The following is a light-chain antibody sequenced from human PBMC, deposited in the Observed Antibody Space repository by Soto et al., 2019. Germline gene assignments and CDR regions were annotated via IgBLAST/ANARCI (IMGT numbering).Light chain of an antibody. CDR2: SDN. CDR3: GAWDDSLNGWV. CDR1: SSNLGSSS. Sequence: SVLTQPPSASGTPGQRVTISCSGSSSNLGSSSVNWYQQVPGTAPKLLISSDNQRPSGVPDRFSGSQSGTSASLAISGLQSEDEADYHCGAWDDSLNGWVFGGGTKLTVL. J-gene: IGLJ3*02. V-gene: IGLV1-44*01.